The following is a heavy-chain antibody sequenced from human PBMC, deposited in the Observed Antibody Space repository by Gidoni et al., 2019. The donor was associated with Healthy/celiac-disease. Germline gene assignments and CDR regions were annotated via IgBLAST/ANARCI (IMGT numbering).Heavy chain of an antibody. V-gene: IGHV4-39*01. J-gene: IGHJ4*02. Sequence: QLQLQESGPGLVKPSETLSLTCTVSGGSISSSSYYWGWIRQPPGKGLEWIGSIYYSGSTYDNPSLKSRVTISVDTSKNQFSLKLSSVTAADTAVYYCARQQIQLWLRPFDYWGQGTLVTVSS. CDR3: ARQQIQLWLRPFDY. CDR1: GGSISSSSYY. CDR2: IYYSGST. D-gene: IGHD5-18*01.